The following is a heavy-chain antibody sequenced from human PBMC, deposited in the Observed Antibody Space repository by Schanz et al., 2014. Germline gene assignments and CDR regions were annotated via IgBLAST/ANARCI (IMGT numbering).Heavy chain of an antibody. D-gene: IGHD2-21*02. CDR3: ARERTNYGGNSYFFDH. CDR1: GFTFSSYG. V-gene: IGHV3-21*05. J-gene: IGHJ4*02. CDR2: VSSSSSYT. Sequence: VQLVESGGGVVQPGRSLRLSCAASGFTFSSYGMHWVRQAPGKGLEWVSYVSSSSSYTHYADSVKGRFTISRDNAKNTLYLQMNSLRAEDTAVYYCARERTNYGGNSYFFDHWGQGTLVTVSS.